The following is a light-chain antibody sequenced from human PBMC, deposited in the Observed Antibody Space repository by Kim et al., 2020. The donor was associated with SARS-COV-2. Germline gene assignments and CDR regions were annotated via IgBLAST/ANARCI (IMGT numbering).Light chain of an antibody. V-gene: IGLV3-19*01. J-gene: IGLJ2*01. CDR3: NSRDSNDNVV. CDR2: GKN. CDR1: SLRSYY. Sequence: SSELTQDPAVSVALGQTVRITCQGDSLRSYYATWYQQKPGQAPILVIYGKNNRPSGIPDRFSGSSSGNTASLTITGTRAGDEADYYCNSRDSNDNVVFGGGTQLTVL.